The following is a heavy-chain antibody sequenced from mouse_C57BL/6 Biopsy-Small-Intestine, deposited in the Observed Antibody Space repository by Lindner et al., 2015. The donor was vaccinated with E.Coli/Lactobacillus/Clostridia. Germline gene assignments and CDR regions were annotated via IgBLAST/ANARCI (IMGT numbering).Heavy chain of an antibody. CDR1: GYTFTLYV. J-gene: IGHJ3*01. CDR3: ARDDAAFAY. V-gene: IGHV1-14*01. Sequence: VQLQESGPELVKPGASVKMSCKASGYTFTLYVIYWVKQKPGQGLEWIGYINPYNDGTKYNEKFKDKATLTSDKSSSTAYMELSSLTSEDSAVYYCARDDAAFAYWGQGTLVTVSA. CDR2: INPYNDGT.